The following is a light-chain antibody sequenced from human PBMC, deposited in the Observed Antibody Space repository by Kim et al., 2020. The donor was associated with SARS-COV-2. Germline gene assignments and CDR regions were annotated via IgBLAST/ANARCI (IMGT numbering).Light chain of an antibody. CDR3: QQSYKTPYT. CDR2: ATS. CDR1: QNIRNY. Sequence: DIQMTQSPSSLSAPVGDRVTVTCRASQNIRNYLNWYQQKPGKAPKLLIYATSSLQSGVPSRFSGSGSGTDFTLTISSLQPEDFATYYCQQSYKTPYTFGQGTKLEI. V-gene: IGKV1-39*01. J-gene: IGKJ2*01.